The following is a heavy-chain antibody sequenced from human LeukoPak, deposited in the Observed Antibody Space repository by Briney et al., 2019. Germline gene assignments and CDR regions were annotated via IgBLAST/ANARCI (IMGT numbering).Heavy chain of an antibody. CDR3: ARGGSSGHTFDY. CDR2: ISTYNGNT. CDR1: GYTFTTYG. J-gene: IGHJ4*02. D-gene: IGHD3-22*01. Sequence: APVKVSCKASGYTFTTYGLSWVRQAPGQGLEWMGWISTYNGNTHYAQKLQGRVTMTTDTSTSTAYMELRSLRSDDTAVYYCARGGSSGHTFDYWGQGTLVTVSS. V-gene: IGHV1-18*01.